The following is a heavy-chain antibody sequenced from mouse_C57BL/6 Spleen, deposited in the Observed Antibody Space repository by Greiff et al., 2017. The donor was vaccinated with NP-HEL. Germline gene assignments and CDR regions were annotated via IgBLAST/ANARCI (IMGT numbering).Heavy chain of an antibody. D-gene: IGHD2-3*01. CDR3: TSLDGYYDAMDD. V-gene: IGHV6-6*01. CDR2: VRNKANNHAT. CDR1: GFTFSDAW. J-gene: IGHJ4*01. Sequence: EVKLVESGGGLVQPGGSMKLSCAASGFTFSDAWMDWVRQSPEKGLEWVAEVRNKANNHATYYAESVKGRFTISRDDSKSSVYLQMNSLRAEDTGIYYCTSLDGYYDAMDDWGQGTSVTVAS.